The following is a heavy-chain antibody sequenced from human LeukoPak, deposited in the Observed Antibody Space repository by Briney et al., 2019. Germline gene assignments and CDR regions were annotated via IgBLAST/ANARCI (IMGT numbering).Heavy chain of an antibody. D-gene: IGHD3-16*01. CDR1: GGSISSGGYY. CDR3: ARDWGTAFDI. Sequence: SQTLSLTCTVSGGSISSGGYYWSWIRQHPGKGLEWIGYIYYSGSTYYNPSLKSRVTISVDTSKNQFSLELTSVTAADTAVYYCARDWGTAFDIWGQGTLVTVSS. V-gene: IGHV4-31*03. CDR2: IYYSGST. J-gene: IGHJ3*02.